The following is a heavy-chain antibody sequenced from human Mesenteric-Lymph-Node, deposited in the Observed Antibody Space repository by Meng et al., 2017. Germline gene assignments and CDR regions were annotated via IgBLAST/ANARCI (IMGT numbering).Heavy chain of an antibody. V-gene: IGHV3-30*01. CDR2: ISYDGSNK. J-gene: IGHJ4*02. CDR3: ARENGGCFDY. Sequence: GGSLRLSCAASGLTFSSYAMHWVRQAPGKGLEWVAVISYDGSNKYYADSVKGRFTISRDNSKNTLYLQMNSLRAEDTAVYCCARENGGCFDYWGQGTLVTVSS. D-gene: IGHD4-23*01. CDR1: GLTFSSYA.